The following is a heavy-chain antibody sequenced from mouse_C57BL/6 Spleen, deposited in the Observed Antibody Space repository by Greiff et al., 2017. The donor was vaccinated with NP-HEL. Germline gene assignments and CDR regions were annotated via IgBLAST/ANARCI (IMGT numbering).Heavy chain of an antibody. D-gene: IGHD3-2*02. CDR2: ISSGSRTI. Sequence: EVKLVESGGGLVKPGGSLKLSCAASGFTFSDYGMHWVRQAPEKGLEWVAYISSGSRTIYYAATVKGRFTSSRGNAKNTLFLQMNSLRSEEPAMYYCARPSSGYVGYFDYWGQGTTLTVSS. CDR1: GFTFSDYG. J-gene: IGHJ2*01. CDR3: ARPSSGYVGYFDY. V-gene: IGHV5-17*01.